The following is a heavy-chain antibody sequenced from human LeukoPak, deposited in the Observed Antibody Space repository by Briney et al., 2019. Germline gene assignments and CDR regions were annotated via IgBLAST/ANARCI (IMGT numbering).Heavy chain of an antibody. V-gene: IGHV1-8*01. CDR3: ARGGRNGYYDSSAHL. CDR2: MNPNSGNT. Sequence: ASVKVSCKASGYTFTNYDINWLRQATGQGLEWIGWMNPNSGNTGYAQKFQGRVTMTRNTSISTAYMELSSLRSEDTAVYYCARGGRNGYYDSSAHLWGRGTLVTVSS. J-gene: IGHJ2*01. CDR1: GYTFTNYD. D-gene: IGHD3-22*01.